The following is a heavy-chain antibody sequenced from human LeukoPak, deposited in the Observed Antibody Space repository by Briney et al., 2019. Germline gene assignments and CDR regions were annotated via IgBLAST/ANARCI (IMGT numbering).Heavy chain of an antibody. CDR1: GFTFDDYA. CDR2: ISWNSGSI. CDR3: AKDYGMDV. Sequence: PGGSLRLSCAASGFTFDDYAMHWVRHAPGKGLEWVSGISWNSGSIGYADSVKGRFTISRDNAKNSLYLQMNSLRAEDTALYYCAKDYGMDVWGQGTTVIVSS. J-gene: IGHJ6*02. V-gene: IGHV3-9*01.